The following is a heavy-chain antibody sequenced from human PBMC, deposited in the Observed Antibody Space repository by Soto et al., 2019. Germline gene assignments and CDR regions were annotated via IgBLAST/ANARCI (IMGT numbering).Heavy chain of an antibody. CDR3: ARGPSGDKVHY. V-gene: IGHV4-30-4*01. D-gene: IGHD7-27*01. CDR2: IFDSGTT. J-gene: IGHJ4*02. Sequence: QVQLQESGPGLVKPSQTLSLTCTVSGGSITSDYSCWSWIRQPPGEGLEWIGHIFDSGTTYTNPSRRXQXAXSXXTSKSHFSLTLSSVTAAATAVYYCARGPSGDKVHYWGQGALVTVSS. CDR1: GGSITSDYSC.